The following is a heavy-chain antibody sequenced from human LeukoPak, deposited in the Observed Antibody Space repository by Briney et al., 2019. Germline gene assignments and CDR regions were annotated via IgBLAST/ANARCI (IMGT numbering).Heavy chain of an antibody. V-gene: IGHV3-53*01. D-gene: IGHD5-12*01. CDR1: GFTFSSYG. CDR3: ARDRATDYGMDV. CDR2: IYSGGST. J-gene: IGHJ6*02. Sequence: PGGSLRLSCAASGFTFSSYGMHWVRQAPGKGLEWVSVIYSGGSTYYAGSVKGRFTISRDNSKNTLYLQMNSLRAEDTAVYYCARDRATDYGMDVWGQGTTVTVSS.